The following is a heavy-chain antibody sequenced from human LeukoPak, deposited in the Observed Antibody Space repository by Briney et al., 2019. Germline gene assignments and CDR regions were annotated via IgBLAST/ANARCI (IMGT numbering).Heavy chain of an antibody. CDR2: IYYSGST. Sequence: PSETLSLTCTVSGGSISSSSYYWGWIRQPPGKGLEWIGSIYYSGSTYYNPSLKSRVTISVDTSKNQFSLKLSSVTAADTAVYYCARARPLGIAARFYYMDVWGKGTTVTVSS. D-gene: IGHD6-6*01. V-gene: IGHV4-39*07. CDR1: GGSISSSSYY. J-gene: IGHJ6*03. CDR3: ARARPLGIAARFYYMDV.